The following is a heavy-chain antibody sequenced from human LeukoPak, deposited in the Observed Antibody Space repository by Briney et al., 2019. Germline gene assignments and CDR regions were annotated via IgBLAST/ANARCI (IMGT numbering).Heavy chain of an antibody. D-gene: IGHD1-26*01. CDR1: GFTFSSYG. CDR3: ARGRPSGSYFVPSHYFDY. CDR2: ISYDGSDK. V-gene: IGHV3-30*03. J-gene: IGHJ4*02. Sequence: GGSLRLSCAASGFTFSSYGMHWVRQAPGKGLEWVAVISYDGSDKYSADSVKGRFTISRDNSKNTLYLQMNSLRAEDTAVYYCARGRPSGSYFVPSHYFDYWGQGTLVTVSS.